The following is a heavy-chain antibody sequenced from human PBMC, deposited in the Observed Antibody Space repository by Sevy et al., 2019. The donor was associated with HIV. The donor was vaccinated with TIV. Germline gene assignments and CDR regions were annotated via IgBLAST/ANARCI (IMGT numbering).Heavy chain of an antibody. J-gene: IGHJ4*02. Sequence: GGSLRLSCAASGFMFSSYAMNWVRQAPGKGLEWVSGISGSGGSGDKTNYADSVKGRFTISRDDSKNSLYLQLNSLRAEDTAIYYCARKYDSSGYFDYWGQGTLVTVSS. V-gene: IGHV3-23*01. CDR3: ARKYDSSGYFDY. CDR2: ISGSGGSGDKT. D-gene: IGHD3-22*01. CDR1: GFMFSSYA.